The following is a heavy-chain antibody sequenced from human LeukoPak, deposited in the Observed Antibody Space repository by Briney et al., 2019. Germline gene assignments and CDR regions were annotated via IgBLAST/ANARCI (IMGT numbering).Heavy chain of an antibody. CDR3: ARPMKSGSYYAFDY. J-gene: IGHJ4*02. CDR2: IYYSGST. D-gene: IGHD1-26*01. V-gene: IGHV4-39*01. Sequence: SETLSLTCTVSGGSISSYYWGWIRQPPGKGLEWIGSIYYSGSTYYNPSLKSRVTISVDTSKNQFSLKLGSVTAADTAVYYCARPMKSGSYYAFDYWGQGTLVTVSS. CDR1: GGSISSYY.